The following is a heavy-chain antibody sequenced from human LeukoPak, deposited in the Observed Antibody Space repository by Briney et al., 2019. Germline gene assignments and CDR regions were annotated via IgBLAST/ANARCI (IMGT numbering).Heavy chain of an antibody. J-gene: IGHJ4*02. CDR2: MDPNSGNT. CDR3: ARGRVGRGRVDY. V-gene: IGHV1-8*01. D-gene: IGHD3/OR15-3a*01. CDR1: GYTFTSYD. Sequence: ASVTVSCKASGYTFTSYDINWVRQATGQGLEWVGWMDPNSGNTGYAQKFQGRVTMTRNTSISTAYMELSSLRSEDTAVYYCARGRVGRGRVDYWGQGTLVTVSS.